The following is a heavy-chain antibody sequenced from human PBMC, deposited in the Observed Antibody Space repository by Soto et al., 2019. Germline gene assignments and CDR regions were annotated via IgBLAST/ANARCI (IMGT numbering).Heavy chain of an antibody. CDR3: ARELAAAGL. D-gene: IGHD6-13*01. J-gene: IGHJ4*02. CDR1: GYTFTSHY. Sequence: QVQLVQSGAEVKKPGASVKVSCKASGYTFTSHYIHWVRQAPGQGLEWMAIINPYGGSTNYAQKFRGRVTLTMDTSTSTVYMEVSSLRSEDTAVYYCARELAAAGLWGQGTLVTVSS. CDR2: INPYGGST. V-gene: IGHV1-46*01.